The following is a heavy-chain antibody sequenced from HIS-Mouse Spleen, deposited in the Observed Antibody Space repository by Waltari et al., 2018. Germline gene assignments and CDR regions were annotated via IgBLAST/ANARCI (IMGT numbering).Heavy chain of an antibody. CDR2: IYYSGST. Sequence: QLQLQESGPGLVKPSETLSLTCTVSGGSISSSSYYWGWIRKPPGTGLEGIGSIYYSGSTYYNPSLKSRVTISVDTSKTQFSLKLSSVTAADTAVYYCAREIPYSSSWYDWYFDLWGRGTLVTVSS. CDR1: GGSISSSSYY. D-gene: IGHD6-13*01. V-gene: IGHV4-39*07. J-gene: IGHJ2*01. CDR3: AREIPYSSSWYDWYFDL.